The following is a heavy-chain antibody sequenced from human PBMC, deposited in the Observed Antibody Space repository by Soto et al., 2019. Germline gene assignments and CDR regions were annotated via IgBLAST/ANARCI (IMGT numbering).Heavy chain of an antibody. J-gene: IGHJ5*02. CDR3: ATGPLGYNWFDP. D-gene: IGHD3-16*01. CDR2: FDPEDGET. CDR1: GYTLTELS. Sequence: ASVKVSCKVSGYTLTELSMHWVRQAPGKGLEWMGGFDPEDGETIYAQKFQGRVTMTEDTSTDTAYMELSSLRSEDTAVYYCATGPLGYNWFDPWGQGALVTVSS. V-gene: IGHV1-24*01.